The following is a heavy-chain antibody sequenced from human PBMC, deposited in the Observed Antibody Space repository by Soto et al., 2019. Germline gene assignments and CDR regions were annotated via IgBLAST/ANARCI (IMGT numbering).Heavy chain of an antibody. D-gene: IGHD6-19*01. V-gene: IGHV3-23*01. Sequence: GSLRLSCEASGFTFSSYAMSWVRQAPGKGLEWVSAISGSGGSTYYADSVKGRFTISRDNSKNTLYLQMNSLRAEDTAVYYCAKASYSSGWYHDAFDIWGQGTMVTVSS. CDR3: AKASYSSGWYHDAFDI. CDR2: ISGSGGST. CDR1: GFTFSSYA. J-gene: IGHJ3*02.